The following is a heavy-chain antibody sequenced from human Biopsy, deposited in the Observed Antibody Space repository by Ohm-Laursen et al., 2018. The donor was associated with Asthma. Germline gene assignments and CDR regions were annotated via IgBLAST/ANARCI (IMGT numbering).Heavy chain of an antibody. CDR1: GGSISSGAYY. CDR3: ARRGGVRRYFDY. J-gene: IGHJ4*02. Sequence: SQTLSLTCTVSGGSISSGAYYWSWVRQSPGKGLEWIGYIYYIGSTYYNPSLKSRVAISLDTSKNQFSLKLSSVTAADTAVYFCARRGGVRRYFDYWGQGTLATVSS. D-gene: IGHD3-16*01. V-gene: IGHV4-30-4*01. CDR2: IYYIGST.